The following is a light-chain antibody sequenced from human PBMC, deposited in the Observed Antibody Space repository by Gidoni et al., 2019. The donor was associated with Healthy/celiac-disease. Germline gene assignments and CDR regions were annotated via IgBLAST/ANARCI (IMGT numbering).Light chain of an antibody. V-gene: IGKV2-30*01. Sequence: DVVMTQSPLSLPVTLGQPASISCRSRQSLVYSDGNTYLNWFQQRPGPSPRRLIYKVSNRDSGVPDRFSGSVSGTEFTLKISRVEAEDVGVYYCMQGTHWPPWTFGQGTKVEIK. CDR1: QSLVYSDGNTY. CDR2: KVS. CDR3: MQGTHWPPWT. J-gene: IGKJ1*01.